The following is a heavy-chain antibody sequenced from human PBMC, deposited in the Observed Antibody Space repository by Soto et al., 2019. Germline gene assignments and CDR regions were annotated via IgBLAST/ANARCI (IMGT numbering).Heavy chain of an antibody. CDR3: ARGGATGVDY. Sequence: SRILACPAGGVTFITHWMHWVRPTPGKGLVWVSRIYFDGITTNYADSVKGRLTVSRDNAKNTVYLHVNTLRDEDTAVYYCARGGATGVDYWGQGTLVTVSS. CDR1: GVTFITHW. D-gene: IGHD1-26*01. J-gene: IGHJ4*02. V-gene: IGHV3-74*01. CDR2: IYFDGITT.